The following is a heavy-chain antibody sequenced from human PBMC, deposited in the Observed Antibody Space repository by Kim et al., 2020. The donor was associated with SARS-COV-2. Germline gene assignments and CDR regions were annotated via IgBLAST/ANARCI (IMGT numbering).Heavy chain of an antibody. D-gene: IGHD3-9*01. CDR3: AKDYDILTGYWSDLGY. Sequence: GGSLRLSCGGSGFTFSSYAMAWVRQAPGKGLEWVSSISTDSHTYYSDSVKGRFTVSRDSSKNTLSLQMSFLRAEDTAVYYCAKDYDILTGYWSDLGYWC. J-gene: IGHJ4*01. CDR2: ISTDSHT. CDR1: GFTFSSYA. V-gene: IGHV3-23*01.